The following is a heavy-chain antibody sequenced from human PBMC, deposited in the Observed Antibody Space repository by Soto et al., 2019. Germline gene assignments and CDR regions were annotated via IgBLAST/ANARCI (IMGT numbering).Heavy chain of an antibody. CDR2: INNDGTST. D-gene: IGHD1-1*01. CDR1: GFTFRNSW. Sequence: GGSLRFSCAASGFTFRNSWMHWVRQAPGKGLVCVSRINNDGTSTEYADSVKGRFTISRNNAKNTVYLQVNNIRAEDTAVYYCARDVSSRGERSWGQGTLVTLSS. J-gene: IGHJ5*01. V-gene: IGHV3-74*03. CDR3: ARDVSSRGERS.